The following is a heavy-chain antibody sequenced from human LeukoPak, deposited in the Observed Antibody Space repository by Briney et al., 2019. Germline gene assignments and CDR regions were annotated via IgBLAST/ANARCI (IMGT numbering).Heavy chain of an antibody. V-gene: IGHV3-23*01. J-gene: IGHJ4*02. Sequence: GGSLRFSFEASGFTFPNYAVSWVRQPPGRGLEWVSGISGSAYSTFYADSVKGRFTISRDNSKNTLYLQMNRLRAEDTALYYCAKSDGGAVSGTQWDYWGQGTLVTVSS. CDR1: GFTFPNYA. CDR3: AKSDGGAVSGTQWDY. CDR2: ISGSAYST. D-gene: IGHD6-19*01.